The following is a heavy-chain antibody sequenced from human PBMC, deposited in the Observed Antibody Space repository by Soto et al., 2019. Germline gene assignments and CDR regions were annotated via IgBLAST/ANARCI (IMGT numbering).Heavy chain of an antibody. V-gene: IGHV4-34*01. D-gene: IGHD3-16*01. Sequence: SETLSLTCGVYGGSFSGYYWSWIRQPPGKGLEWIGEVNHSGSTNYNPSLKSRVTISVDTSKNQFSLKLSSVTAADTAVYYCARGEGGFDYWGQGTLVTVSS. CDR3: ARGEGGFDY. J-gene: IGHJ4*02. CDR1: GGSFSGYY. CDR2: VNHSGST.